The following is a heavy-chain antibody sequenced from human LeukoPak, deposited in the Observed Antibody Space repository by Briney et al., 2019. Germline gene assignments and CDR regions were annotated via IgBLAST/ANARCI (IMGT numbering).Heavy chain of an antibody. CDR2: ISSSSSYI. D-gene: IGHD6-13*01. J-gene: IGHJ3*02. CDR1: GFTFTTYW. CDR3: ARDHRGIAAADGAFDI. Sequence: PGGSLRLSCAASGFTFTTYWMSWVRQAPGKGLEWVSSISSSSSYIYYADSVKGRFTISRDNAKDSLYLQMNSLRAEDTAVYYCARDHRGIAAADGAFDIWGQGTMVTVSS. V-gene: IGHV3-21*01.